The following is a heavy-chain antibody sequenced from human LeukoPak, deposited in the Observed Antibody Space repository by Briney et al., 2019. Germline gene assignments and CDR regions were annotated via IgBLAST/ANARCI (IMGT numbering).Heavy chain of an antibody. CDR3: ARRPLTYYYGSTRGYPFDY. D-gene: IGHD3-22*01. CDR2: ISYDGSNK. Sequence: PGGSLRLSCAASGFTFSSYAMHWVRQAPGKGLEWVAVISYDGSNKYYADSVKGRFTISRDDSKNTLHLQMNSLRAEDTAVYYCARRPLTYYYGSTRGYPFDYWGQGTLVTVSS. V-gene: IGHV3-30*04. J-gene: IGHJ4*02. CDR1: GFTFSSYA.